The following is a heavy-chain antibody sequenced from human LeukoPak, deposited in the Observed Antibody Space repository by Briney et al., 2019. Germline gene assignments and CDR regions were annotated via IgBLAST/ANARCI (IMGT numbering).Heavy chain of an antibody. D-gene: IGHD3-9*01. CDR1: GFTFSSYA. V-gene: IGHV3-30-3*01. J-gene: IGHJ4*02. Sequence: GGSLRLSCAASGFTFSSYAMHWVRQAPGKGLEWVAVISYDGNNKYYADSVKGRFTISRDNAKNSLYLQMNSLRAEDTAVYYCAMNFDWLPSRVDYWGQGTLVTVSS. CDR3: AMNFDWLPSRVDY. CDR2: ISYDGNNK.